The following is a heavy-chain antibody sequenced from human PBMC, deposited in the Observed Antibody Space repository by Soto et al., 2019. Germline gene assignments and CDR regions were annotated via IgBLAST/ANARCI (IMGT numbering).Heavy chain of an antibody. CDR2: INPNSGGT. CDR3: ARDEGHCSGGSCYPGGSYYYYGMDV. D-gene: IGHD2-15*01. CDR1: GYTFTGYY. J-gene: IGHJ6*02. V-gene: IGHV1-2*04. Sequence: ASVKVSCKASGYTFTGYYMHWVRQAPGQGLEWMGWINPNSGGTNYAQKFQGWVTMTRDTSVSTAYMELSRLRSDDTAVYYCARDEGHCSGGSCYPGGSYYYYGMDVWGQGTTVTVSS.